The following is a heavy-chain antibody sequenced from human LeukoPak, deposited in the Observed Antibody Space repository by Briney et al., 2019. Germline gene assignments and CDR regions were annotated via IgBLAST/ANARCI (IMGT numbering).Heavy chain of an antibody. CDR1: GYTFTRYG. J-gene: IGHJ5*02. Sequence: ASVKVSCKASGYTFTRYGISWVRQAPGQGLELMGWVSPYNGNTNYVQKFQGRVTMTTDSSTSTVYMELRSLTSDDTAVYYCARNIALVVGDMDLYRSDPWGQGTVVTVSS. D-gene: IGHD2-8*02. CDR3: ARNIALVVGDMDLYRSDP. CDR2: VSPYNGNT. V-gene: IGHV1-18*01.